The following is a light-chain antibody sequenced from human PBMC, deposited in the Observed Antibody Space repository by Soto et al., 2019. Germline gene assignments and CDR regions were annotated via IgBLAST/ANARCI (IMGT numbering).Light chain of an antibody. Sequence: QSALTQPASVSGSPGESITILCTGSRSDIGSYNLVSWYQQHPGKAPKLVIYSNNQRPSGVPDRFSGSKSGTSASMAISGVRSEDEADYYCAAWDDSLTAWVFGGGTKVTVL. V-gene: IGLV1-47*02. J-gene: IGLJ3*02. CDR2: SNN. CDR3: AAWDDSLTAWV. CDR1: RSDIGSYNL.